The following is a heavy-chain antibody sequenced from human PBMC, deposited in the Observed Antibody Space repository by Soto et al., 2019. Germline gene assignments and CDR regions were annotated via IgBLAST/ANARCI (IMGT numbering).Heavy chain of an antibody. Sequence: GGSLRLSCAASGFTFSSYSMNWVRQAPGKGLEWVSSISSSSSYIYYADSVKGRFTISRDNAKNSLYLQMSSLRAEDTAVYYCAKEKISTSCCNWFDPWGQGTLVTVSS. CDR3: AKEKISTSCCNWFDP. V-gene: IGHV3-21*04. J-gene: IGHJ5*02. CDR1: GFTFSSYS. D-gene: IGHD2-2*01. CDR2: ISSSSSYI.